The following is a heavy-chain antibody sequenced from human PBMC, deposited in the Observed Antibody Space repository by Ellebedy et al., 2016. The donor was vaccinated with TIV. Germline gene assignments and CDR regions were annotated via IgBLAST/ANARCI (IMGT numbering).Heavy chain of an antibody. CDR2: ISGTSGGT. Sequence: GESLKISXAASGFTFSSSVMSWVRQAPGEGLQWLSTISGTSGGTYYADSVKGRFAISRDTSKNTLFLQMNSLRAEDTAVYYCANRGRFYFDYWGRGTLVTVSS. D-gene: IGHD5-12*01. CDR3: ANRGRFYFDY. V-gene: IGHV3-23*01. CDR1: GFTFSSSV. J-gene: IGHJ4*02.